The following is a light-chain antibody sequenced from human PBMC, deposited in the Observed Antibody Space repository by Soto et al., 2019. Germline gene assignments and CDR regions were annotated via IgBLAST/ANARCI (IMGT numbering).Light chain of an antibody. CDR2: WSS. CDR3: HQHYDLPA. V-gene: IGKV4-1*01. J-gene: IGKJ5*01. Sequence: DIVMTQSPDSLAVSLGERATIKCKSSQTVLSSSNNRNYLVWYQEKSGQPPKLLIYWSSTRASGVPDRFTGSGSGTDFTLTISNIQVEDVGIYYCHQHYDLPAFGQGTRLEL. CDR1: QTVLSSSNNRNY.